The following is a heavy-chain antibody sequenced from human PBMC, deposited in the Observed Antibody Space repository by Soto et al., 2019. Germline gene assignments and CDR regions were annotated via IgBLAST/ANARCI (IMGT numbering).Heavy chain of an antibody. J-gene: IGHJ4*02. CDR2: MNPNSGDT. V-gene: IGHV1-8*01. CDR1: GYTFTNYD. Sequence: ASVKVSCKTSGYTFTNYDIYWVRQAAGYELEWMGWMNPNSGDTQYAQRFQGRVTMTRDTSKSTAYMELSSLRSEDTALYYCARQTYYFDTSGYAFDYWGQGTPVTVSS. D-gene: IGHD3-22*01. CDR3: ARQTYYFDTSGYAFDY.